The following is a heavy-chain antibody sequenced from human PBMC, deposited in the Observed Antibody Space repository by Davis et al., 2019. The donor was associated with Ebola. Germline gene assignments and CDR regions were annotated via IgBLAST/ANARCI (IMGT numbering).Heavy chain of an antibody. CDR1: GFTFSDYY. V-gene: IGHV3-11*01. Sequence: GGSLRLSCAASGFTFSDYYMSWIRQAPGKGLEWVSYISSSGSTIYYADPVKGRFTISRDNAKNSLYLQMNSLRAEDTAVYYCARDPVTVTTEYYYYYGMDVWGQGTTVTVSS. CDR3: ARDPVTVTTEYYYYYGMDV. D-gene: IGHD4-11*01. CDR2: ISSSGSTI. J-gene: IGHJ6*02.